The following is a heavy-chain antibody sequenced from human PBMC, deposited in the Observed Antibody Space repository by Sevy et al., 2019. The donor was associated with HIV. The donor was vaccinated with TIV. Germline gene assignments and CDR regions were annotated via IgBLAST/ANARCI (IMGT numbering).Heavy chain of an antibody. CDR1: GFTFSSYS. CDR2: ISRSSSTI. D-gene: IGHD2-15*01. J-gene: IGHJ4*02. V-gene: IGHV3-48*02. CDR3: ARDGVDYCSGGSCYPFYYFDY. Sequence: GGSLRLSCAASGFTFSSYSMNWVRQAPGKGLEWVSYISRSSSTIYYADSVKGRFTISRDNAKNSLYLQMNSLRDEDTAVYYCARDGVDYCSGGSCYPFYYFDYWGQGTLVTVSS.